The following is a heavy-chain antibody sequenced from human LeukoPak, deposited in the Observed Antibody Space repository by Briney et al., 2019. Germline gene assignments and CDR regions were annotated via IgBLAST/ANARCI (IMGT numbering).Heavy chain of an antibody. V-gene: IGHV3-48*03. CDR3: ARDQFEGICPDY. J-gene: IGHJ4*02. CDR1: GFSFNNSE. Sequence: GGSLRLSCAASGFSFNNSEMYWVRQAPGKGLEWVSYISSTGYTIYYADSVKGRFSISRDNANNSLYLQMNSLRAEDTAVYYCARDQFEGICPDYWGQGTLVTVSS. CDR2: ISSTGYTI. D-gene: IGHD3-9*01.